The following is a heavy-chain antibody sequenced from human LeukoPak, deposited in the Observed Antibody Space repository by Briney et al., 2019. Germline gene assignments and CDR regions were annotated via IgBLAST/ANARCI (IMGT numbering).Heavy chain of an antibody. V-gene: IGHV1-2*02. Sequence: ASVKVSCKASGYTFTGYYMHWVRQAPGQGLEWMGWINPNSGGTNYAQKFQGRVTMTRDTSISTAYMELSRLRSDDTAVCYCARVTGVRNLYYDSRRGWFDPWGQGTLVTVSS. CDR3: ARVTGVRNLYYDSRRGWFDP. J-gene: IGHJ5*02. CDR2: INPNSGGT. CDR1: GYTFTGYY. D-gene: IGHD3-22*01.